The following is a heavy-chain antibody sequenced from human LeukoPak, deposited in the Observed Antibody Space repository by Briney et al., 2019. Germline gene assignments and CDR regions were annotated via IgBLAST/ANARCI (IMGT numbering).Heavy chain of an antibody. CDR1: GYSFTSYW. V-gene: IGHV5-10-1*01. CDR3: ARRWFGELNLHPSYGHGMDV. J-gene: IGHJ6*02. CDR2: IDPSDSYT. D-gene: IGHD3-10*01. Sequence: GESLNISCKGSGYSFTSYWISWVRQMPGKGLEWMGRIDPSDSYTNYSPSFQGHVTISADKSISTAYLQWSSLKASDTAMYYCARRWFGELNLHPSYGHGMDVWGQGTTVTVSS.